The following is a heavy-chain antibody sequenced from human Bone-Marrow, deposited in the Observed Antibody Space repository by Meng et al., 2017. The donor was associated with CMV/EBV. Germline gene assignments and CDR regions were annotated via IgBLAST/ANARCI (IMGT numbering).Heavy chain of an antibody. J-gene: IGHJ4*02. V-gene: IGHV4-38-2*02. CDR3: AHIAAAGAGYFDY. D-gene: IGHD6-13*01. CDR2: IYHSGST. CDR1: GYSISSGYY. Sequence: SETLSLTCTVSGYSISSGYYWGWIRQPPGKGLEWIGSIYHSGSTYYNPSLKSRVTISVDTSKNQFSLKLSSVTAADTAVYYCAHIAAAGAGYFDYWGQGTLDTVSS.